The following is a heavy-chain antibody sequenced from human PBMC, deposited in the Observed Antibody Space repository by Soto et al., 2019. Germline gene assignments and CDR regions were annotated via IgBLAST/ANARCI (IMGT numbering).Heavy chain of an antibody. CDR1: GFTFSSYA. V-gene: IGHV3-30-3*01. CDR2: ISYDGSNK. J-gene: IGHJ6*02. CDR3: AREGGSGSSSDGMDV. D-gene: IGHD3-10*01. Sequence: HPGGSLRLSCAASGFTFSSYAMHWVRQAPGKGLEWVAVISYDGSNKYYADSVKGRFTISRDNSKNTLYLQMNSLRAEDTAVYYCAREGGSGSSSDGMDVWGQGTTVTVSS.